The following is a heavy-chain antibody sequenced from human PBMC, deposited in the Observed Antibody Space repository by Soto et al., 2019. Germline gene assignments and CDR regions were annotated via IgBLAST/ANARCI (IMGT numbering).Heavy chain of an antibody. D-gene: IGHD3-3*01. CDR2: IYYSGST. CDR1: GGSISSGGYY. J-gene: IGHJ4*02. Sequence: SETLSLTCTVSGGSISSGGYYWSWIRQHPGKGLEWIGYIYYSGSTYYNPSLKSRVTISVDTSKNQFSLKLSSVTAADTAVYYCARQGFGVVTAFDYWGQGTLVTVSS. CDR3: ARQGFGVVTAFDY. V-gene: IGHV4-30-4*08.